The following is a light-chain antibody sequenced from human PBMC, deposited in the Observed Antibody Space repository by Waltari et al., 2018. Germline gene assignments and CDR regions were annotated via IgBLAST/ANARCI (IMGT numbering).Light chain of an antibody. Sequence: DVQMTQSPSSLSASVGDRVTITCRASQSISWYLNWYQQKPGKAPNVLIYATSTLQSGVPSRFSGSASGTNFSLTISDLQPEDFATYFCQQTYSNPPLTFGGGTKVEIK. CDR3: QQTYSNPPLT. CDR2: ATS. V-gene: IGKV1-39*01. CDR1: QSISWY. J-gene: IGKJ4*01.